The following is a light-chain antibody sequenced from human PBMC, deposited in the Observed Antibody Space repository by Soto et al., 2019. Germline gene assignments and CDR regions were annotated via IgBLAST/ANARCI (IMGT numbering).Light chain of an antibody. CDR3: ETWDTYTRV. V-gene: IGLV4-60*03. J-gene: IGLJ2*01. Sequence: QAVVTQSSSASASLGSSVKLTCTLSSGHSSDTIAWHQQQPGKAPRYLMKLEASGSYSKGSGVPDRFSGSRSGADRYLTISTLQSEDEADYYCETWDTYTRVFGGGTKLTVL. CDR1: SGHSSDT. CDR2: LEASGSY.